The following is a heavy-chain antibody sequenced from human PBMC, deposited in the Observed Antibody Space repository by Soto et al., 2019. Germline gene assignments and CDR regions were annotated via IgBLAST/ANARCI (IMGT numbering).Heavy chain of an antibody. D-gene: IGHD6-13*01. Sequence: PGESLKISCQGSGYSFTKYWIGWVRQMPGKGLEWMGIIYPADSDTRYSPSFQGQVTISADKSISTAYVQWSSLKASDTAMYYCAKQDRAAGEDYCCQGTPVTVSS. CDR1: GYSFTKYW. J-gene: IGHJ4*02. V-gene: IGHV5-51*01. CDR3: AKQDRAAGEDY. CDR2: IYPADSDT.